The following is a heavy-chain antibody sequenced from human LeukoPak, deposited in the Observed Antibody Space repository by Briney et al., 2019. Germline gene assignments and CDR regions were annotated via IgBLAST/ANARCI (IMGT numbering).Heavy chain of an antibody. CDR2: INHSGST. CDR1: GGSFSGYY. Sequence: SETLSLTCAVYGGSFSGYYWSWIRQPPGKGLEWIGEINHSGSTNYNPSLKSRVTITVDTSKNKFSLKLSSVTAADTAVYYCARTYYYDSSGYYWDYWGQGTLVTVSS. V-gene: IGHV4-34*01. CDR3: ARTYYYDSSGYYWDY. D-gene: IGHD3-22*01. J-gene: IGHJ4*02.